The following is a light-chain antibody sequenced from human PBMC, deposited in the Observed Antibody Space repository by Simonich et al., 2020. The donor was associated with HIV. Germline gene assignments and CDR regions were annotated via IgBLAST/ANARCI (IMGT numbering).Light chain of an antibody. CDR3: SSYAGSNNLV. CDR1: RSDVGGYKY. J-gene: IGLJ3*02. V-gene: IGLV2-8*01. CDR2: EVS. Sequence: QSALTQPPSASGYPGHSVTLSCTGTRSDVGGYKYVPWYQPHTGKAPKLIIYEVSKRPSGVPDRFSGSKSGNTASLTVSGLQAEDEADYYCSSYAGSNNLVFGGGTKLTVL.